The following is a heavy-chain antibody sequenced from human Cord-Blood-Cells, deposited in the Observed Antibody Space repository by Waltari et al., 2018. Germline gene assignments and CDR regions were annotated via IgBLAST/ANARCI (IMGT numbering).Heavy chain of an antibody. CDR3: ARGWGSDY. CDR2: IYYSGST. CDR1: GGSISSYY. V-gene: IGHV4-59*01. Sequence: QVQLQESGPGLVKPSETLSLTCTVSGGSISSYYWSWIRQPPGKGLEWIGYIYYSGSTHSHPSLKSRVTISVDTSKNQFSLKLSSGTAADTAVYYCARGWGSDYWGQGTLVTVSS. J-gene: IGHJ4*02. D-gene: IGHD7-27*01.